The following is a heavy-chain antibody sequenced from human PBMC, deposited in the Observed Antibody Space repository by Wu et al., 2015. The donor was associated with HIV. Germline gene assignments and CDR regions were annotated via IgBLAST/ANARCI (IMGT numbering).Heavy chain of an antibody. Sequence: QVQLVQSGAEVKKLGASVKVSCKASGYTFTDYYIHWVRQAPRQGLEWMGIINPSGGSTSYAQKFQGRVTMTRDTSTSTVYMELSSLRSEDTAVYYCARGFLELRGGFDPWGQGTLVTVSS. V-gene: IGHV1-46*03. CDR3: ARGFLELRGGFDP. CDR2: INPSGGST. D-gene: IGHD1-7*01. J-gene: IGHJ5*02. CDR1: GYTFTDYY.